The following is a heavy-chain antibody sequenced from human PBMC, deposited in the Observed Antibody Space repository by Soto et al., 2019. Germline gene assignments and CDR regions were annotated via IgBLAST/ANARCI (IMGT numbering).Heavy chain of an antibody. CDR2: MNAGVGNT. Sequence: ASVKVSCKASGYTFTDYALHWVRQAPGQRLEWMGWMNAGVGNTLYSQKFQGRITITRDTSASTAYMELNSLKSEDTAVYYCARVSDYYDSSGYLYYFDYWGQGTLVTVSS. CDR1: GYTFTDYA. D-gene: IGHD3-22*01. V-gene: IGHV1-3*01. CDR3: ARVSDYYDSSGYLYYFDY. J-gene: IGHJ4*02.